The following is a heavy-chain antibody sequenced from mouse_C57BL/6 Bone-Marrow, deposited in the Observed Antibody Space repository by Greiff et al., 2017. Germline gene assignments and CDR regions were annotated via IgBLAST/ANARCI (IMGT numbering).Heavy chain of an antibody. CDR2: INPSSGST. D-gene: IGHD1-1*01. CDR1: GYTFTSYW. J-gene: IGHJ2*01. V-gene: IGHV1-7*01. Sequence: QVQLKESGAELAKPGASVKLSCKASGYTFTSYWMHWVKQRPGQGLEWIGYINPSSGSTKYNQKFKDKATLTADKSSSTAYMQLSSLTYEDSAVYYCASDYYGSSPDYRCQGTTLTVS. CDR3: ASDYYGSSPDY.